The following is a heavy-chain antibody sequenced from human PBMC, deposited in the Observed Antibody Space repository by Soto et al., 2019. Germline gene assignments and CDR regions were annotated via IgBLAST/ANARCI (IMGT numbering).Heavy chain of an antibody. CDR1: GGSISSYY. CDR3: ARSGGDFWSGYINCFDP. J-gene: IGHJ5*02. Sequence: SETLSLTCTVSGGSISSYYWSWIRQPPGKGLEWIGYIYYSGSTNYNPSLKSRVTISVDTSKNQFSLKLSSVTAADTAVYYCARSGGDFWSGYINCFDPWGQGTLVTVSS. D-gene: IGHD3-3*01. V-gene: IGHV4-59*01. CDR2: IYYSGST.